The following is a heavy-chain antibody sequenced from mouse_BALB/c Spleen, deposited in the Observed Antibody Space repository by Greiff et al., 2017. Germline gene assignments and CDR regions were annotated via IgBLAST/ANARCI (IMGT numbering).Heavy chain of an antibody. CDR1: GFTFSSYA. V-gene: IGHV5-6-5*01. Sequence: EVQVVESGGGLVKPGGSLKLSCAASGFTFSSYAMSWVRQTPEKRLEWVASISSGGSTYYPDSVKGRFTISRDNARNILYLQMSSLRSEDTAMYYCARGTRYFDYWGQGTTLTVSS. D-gene: IGHD2-12*01. J-gene: IGHJ2*01. CDR3: ARGTRYFDY. CDR2: ISSGGST.